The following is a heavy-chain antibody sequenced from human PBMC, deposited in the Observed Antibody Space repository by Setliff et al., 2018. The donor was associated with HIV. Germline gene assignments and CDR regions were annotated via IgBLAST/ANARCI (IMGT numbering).Heavy chain of an antibody. CDR1: GFTLSDYY. J-gene: IGHJ4*01. D-gene: IGHD3-10*01. V-gene: IGHV3-11*03. Sequence: PGGSLRLSCAAYGFTLSDYYMSWIRQAPGKGLEGVSYISSSSSYTNYTASVQGRLTVSRDNANNLLFLQMTNLRVEDTAVYYCASFFGDYGYWGHGTQVTAPQ. CDR2: ISSSSSYT. CDR3: ASFFGDYGY.